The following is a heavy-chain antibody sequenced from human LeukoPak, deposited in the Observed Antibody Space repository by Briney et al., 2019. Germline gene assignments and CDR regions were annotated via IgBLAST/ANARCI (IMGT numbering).Heavy chain of an antibody. D-gene: IGHD5-12*01. J-gene: IGHJ4*02. CDR1: GFTFSSYG. CDR3: AKDFMWISSGHRPIAFDY. Sequence: GRSLRLSCAASGFTFSSYGMHWVRQAPGKGLEWVAVIWYDGSNKYYADSVKGRFTISRDNSKNTLYLQMNSLRAEDTAVYYCAKDFMWISSGHRPIAFDYWGQGTLVTVSS. CDR2: IWYDGSNK. V-gene: IGHV3-33*06.